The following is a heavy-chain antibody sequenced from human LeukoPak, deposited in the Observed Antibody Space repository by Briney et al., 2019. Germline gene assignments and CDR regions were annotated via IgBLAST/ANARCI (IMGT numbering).Heavy chain of an antibody. V-gene: IGHV3-7*01. CDR2: VNRDGSET. CDR1: GFALSSHW. J-gene: IGHJ4*02. Sequence: PGGSLRLSCAASGFALSSHWMTWVRQVPGRGPEWVANVNRDGSETYYLDSVKGRFTISRDNSKNTLYLQMNSLRAEDTAVYYCARGVNDDSSGYSDGYFDYWGQGTLVTVSS. D-gene: IGHD3-22*01. CDR3: ARGVNDDSSGYSDGYFDY.